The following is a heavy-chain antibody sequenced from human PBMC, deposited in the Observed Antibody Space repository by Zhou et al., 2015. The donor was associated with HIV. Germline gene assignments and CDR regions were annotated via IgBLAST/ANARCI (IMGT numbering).Heavy chain of an antibody. Sequence: QVQLVQSGAEVKKPGSSVKVSCTASGGTFNNYVINWVRQAPGQGLEWMGGIVPTLGTPNYAHKFQNRVTITADESTTTAYLELSGLRFDDTAVYYCASNRWLQSGSVYYWGQGTLVTVSS. D-gene: IGHD5-24*01. J-gene: IGHJ4*02. V-gene: IGHV1-69*01. CDR3: ASNRWLQSGSVYY. CDR1: GGTFNNYV. CDR2: IVPTLGTP.